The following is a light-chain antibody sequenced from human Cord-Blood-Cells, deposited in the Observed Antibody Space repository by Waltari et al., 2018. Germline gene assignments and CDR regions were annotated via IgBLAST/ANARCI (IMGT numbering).Light chain of an antibody. V-gene: IGKV4-1*01. CDR2: WAS. CDR3: QQYYSTPIT. Sequence: DIVMTQSPDSLAVFLGEGATINCKSCQSVLYSSNNKNYLAWYQQKPGQPPKLLIYWASTRESGVPDRFSGSGSGTDFTLTISSLQAEDVAVYYCQQYYSTPITFGQGTRLEIK. CDR1: QSVLYSSNNKNY. J-gene: IGKJ5*01.